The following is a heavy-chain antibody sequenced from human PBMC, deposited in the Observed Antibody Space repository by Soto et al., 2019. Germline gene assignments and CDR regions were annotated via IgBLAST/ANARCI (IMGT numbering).Heavy chain of an antibody. CDR2: IIPILGIA. J-gene: IGHJ6*03. D-gene: IGHD3-3*01. V-gene: IGHV1-69*04. CDR1: GGTFSSYT. CDR3: ARELTISSYYMDV. Sequence: GASVKVSCKASGGTFSSYTISWVRQAPGQGLEWMGRIIPILGIANYAQKFQGRVTITADKSTSTAYMELSSLRSEDTAVYYCARELTISSYYMDVWGKGTTVTVSS.